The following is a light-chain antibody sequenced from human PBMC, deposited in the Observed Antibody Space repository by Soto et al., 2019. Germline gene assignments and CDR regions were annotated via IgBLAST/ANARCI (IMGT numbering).Light chain of an antibody. CDR1: PSVTSN. J-gene: IGKJ1*01. CDR3: QQRSNWPWT. Sequence: EIVLTQSPATLSLSPGERATLSCRASPSVTSNLAWYQQALGQAPRRLIYDASNRAAGIPARFSGSGSGTDFTLTISSLEPEDFAVYYCQQRSNWPWTFGQGTKVDI. CDR2: DAS. V-gene: IGKV3-11*01.